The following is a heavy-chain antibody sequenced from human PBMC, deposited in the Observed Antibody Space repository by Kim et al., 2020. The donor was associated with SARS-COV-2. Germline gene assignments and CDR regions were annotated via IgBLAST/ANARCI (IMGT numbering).Heavy chain of an antibody. CDR3: LNLEA. CDR2: IRTKTKNYST. V-gene: IGHV3-73*01. CDR1: GFTFSDSN. Sequence: GGSLRLSCAASGFTFSDSNIHWVRQASGKGLEWVGRIRTKTKNYSTTYAASLQGRFTISRDDSKNTAYLQMNSLKTDDTAVYYCLNLEAWGQGTLVTVSS. J-gene: IGHJ5*02. D-gene: IGHD1-1*01.